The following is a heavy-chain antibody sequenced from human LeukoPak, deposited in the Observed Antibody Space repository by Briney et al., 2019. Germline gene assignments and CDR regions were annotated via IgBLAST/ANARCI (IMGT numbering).Heavy chain of an antibody. CDR1: GFTFSDYY. CDR3: ARVKVVPAATNWFDP. D-gene: IGHD2-2*01. CDR2: ISSSGSTI. J-gene: IGHJ5*02. V-gene: IGHV3-11*01. Sequence: GGSLRLSCAASGFTFSDYYMSWIRQAPGKGLGWVSYISSSGSTIYYADSVKGRFTISRDNAKNSLYLQMNSLRAEDTAVYYCARVKVVPAATNWFDPWGQGTLVTVSS.